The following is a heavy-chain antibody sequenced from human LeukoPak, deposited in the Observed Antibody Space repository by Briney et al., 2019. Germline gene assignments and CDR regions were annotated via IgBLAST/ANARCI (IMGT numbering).Heavy chain of an antibody. D-gene: IGHD1-14*01. CDR3: ARVGSEGYYYYYMDV. CDR1: GGSISSYY. CDR2: IYTSRST. V-gene: IGHV4-4*07. J-gene: IGHJ6*03. Sequence: SETLSLTCTVSGGSISSYYWSWIRQPAGKGLEWIGRIYTSRSTNYNPSLKSRVTMSVDTSKNQFSLNLSSVTAADTAVYYCARVGSEGYYYYYMDVWGKGTTVTVSS.